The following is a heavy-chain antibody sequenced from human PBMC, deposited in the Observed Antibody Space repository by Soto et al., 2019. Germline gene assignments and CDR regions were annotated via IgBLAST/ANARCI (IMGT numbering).Heavy chain of an antibody. CDR2: TYYSGST. CDR3: ARQRTSVVTQAYFDS. CDR1: GDSINNRSYY. J-gene: IGHJ4*02. Sequence: SETLSLTCTVTGDSINNRSYYWGWIRQPPGKGLEWIGSTYYSGSTYNNPTLKSRVSMSVDTSKNQFSLKLRSVTAADMALYYCARQRTSVVTQAYFDSWGQGSLVTVSS. V-gene: IGHV4-39*01. D-gene: IGHD2-21*02.